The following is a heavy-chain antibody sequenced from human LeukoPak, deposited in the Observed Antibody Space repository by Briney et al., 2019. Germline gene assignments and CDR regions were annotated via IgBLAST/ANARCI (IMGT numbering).Heavy chain of an antibody. Sequence: GGSLRLSCAASGFTFNAYGMTWVRQAPGKGLEWVSAISGSAAATFYADSVKGRFTISRDNSRSTLYLQMNSLGAEDTAVYYCAKRGPGSPQSGKYFFDYWGQGTLVTVSS. CDR3: AKRGPGSPQSGKYFFDY. J-gene: IGHJ4*02. CDR2: ISGSAAAT. V-gene: IGHV3-23*01. CDR1: GFTFNAYG. D-gene: IGHD3-10*01.